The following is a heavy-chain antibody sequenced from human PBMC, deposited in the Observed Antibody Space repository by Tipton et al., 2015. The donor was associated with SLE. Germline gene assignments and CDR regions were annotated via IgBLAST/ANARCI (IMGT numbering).Heavy chain of an antibody. CDR1: GFTFSTYA. D-gene: IGHD3-10*01. J-gene: IGHJ3*02. CDR3: ARTSSGSAFDI. V-gene: IGHV3-23*01. Sequence: SLRLSCAASGFTFSTYAMNWVRQAPGKGLEWVSSIGSSGGSTYYADSVRGRFTISRDNAKNTLYLQMNSLRAEDTAVYYCARTSSGSAFDIWGQGTMVTVSS. CDR2: IGSSGGST.